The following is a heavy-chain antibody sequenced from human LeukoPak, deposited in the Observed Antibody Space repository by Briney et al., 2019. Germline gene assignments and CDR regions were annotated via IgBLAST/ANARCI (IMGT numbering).Heavy chain of an antibody. CDR3: AKDRTYYYDSSGYYSRLCMDV. D-gene: IGHD3-22*01. CDR1: GFTFSSYA. J-gene: IGHJ6*02. Sequence: GGSLRLSCAASGFTFSSYAMSWVRQAPGKGLEWVSANSGSGGSTYYADSVKGRFTISRDNSKNTLYLQMNSLRAEDTAVYYCAKDRTYYYDSSGYYSRLCMDVWGQGTTVTVSS. CDR2: NSGSGGST. V-gene: IGHV3-23*01.